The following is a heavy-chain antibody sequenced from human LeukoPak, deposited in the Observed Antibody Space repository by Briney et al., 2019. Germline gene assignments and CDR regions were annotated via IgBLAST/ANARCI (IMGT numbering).Heavy chain of an antibody. V-gene: IGHV3-23*01. CDR3: SKTPPPGSYYRGFDH. CDR1: GFTFSSYA. D-gene: IGHD3-10*01. CDR2: MSGSGGST. Sequence: GGSLRLSCAASGFTFSSYAMSWVRQAPGKGLEWVSAMSGSGGSTYYADSVKGRFTISRDNSKNTLYLQMNSLRAEDTAVYYCSKTPPPGSYYRGFDHWGQGTLVTVSS. J-gene: IGHJ4*02.